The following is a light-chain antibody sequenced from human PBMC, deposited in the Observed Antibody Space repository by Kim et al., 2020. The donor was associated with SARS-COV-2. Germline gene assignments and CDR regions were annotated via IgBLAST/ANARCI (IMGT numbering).Light chain of an antibody. J-gene: IGKJ1*01. CDR2: DAS. V-gene: IGKV1-5*01. CDR3: QQYKSYSWT. Sequence: ASVEDRVTITCRASQSISSWLAWDQQKPGKAPKLLIYDASSLESGVPSRFSGSGSGTEFTLTICSLQPDDFATYYCQQYKSYSWTFGQGTKVDIK. CDR1: QSISSW.